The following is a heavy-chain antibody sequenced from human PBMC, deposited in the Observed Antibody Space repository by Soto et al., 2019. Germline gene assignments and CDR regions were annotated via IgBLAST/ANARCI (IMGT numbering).Heavy chain of an antibody. CDR2: ISGSGGST. CDR3: AKDAIMVRQPSYYYYGMDV. Sequence: EVQLLESGGGLVQPGGSLRLSCAASGFTFSSYAMSWVRQAPGKGLEWVSAISGSGGSTYYADSVKGRFTISRDNSKNTLYLQMNSLRAEDTAVYYCAKDAIMVRQPSYYYYGMDVWGQGTTVTVSS. CDR1: GFTFSSYA. V-gene: IGHV3-23*01. J-gene: IGHJ6*02. D-gene: IGHD3-10*01.